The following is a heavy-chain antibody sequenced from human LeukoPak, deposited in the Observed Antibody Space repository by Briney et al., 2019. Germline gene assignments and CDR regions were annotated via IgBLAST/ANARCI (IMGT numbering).Heavy chain of an antibody. D-gene: IGHD3-3*01. CDR3: ARQNDFRLDY. J-gene: IGHJ4*02. CDR2: IYPGDSDT. Sequence: GESLKISCKGSGYTFSSYWIGWVRQMPGKGLEWMGIIYPGDSDTRYSPSLQGQVTISVDTSIGAAYLQWSSLKASDTAIYYCARQNDFRLDYWGQGTLVTVSS. V-gene: IGHV5-51*01. CDR1: GYTFSSYW.